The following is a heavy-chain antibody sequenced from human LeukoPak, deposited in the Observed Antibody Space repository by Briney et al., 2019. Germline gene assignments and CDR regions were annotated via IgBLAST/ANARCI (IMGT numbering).Heavy chain of an antibody. Sequence: PSETLSLTCAVSGGSFSGYYWSWIRQPPGKGLEWIGEINHSGSTNYNPSLKSRVTISVDTSKNQFSLKLSSVTAADTAVYYCASGRVVAATPRDIDYWGQGTLVTVSS. D-gene: IGHD2-15*01. V-gene: IGHV4-34*01. J-gene: IGHJ4*02. CDR3: ASGRVVAATPRDIDY. CDR2: INHSGST. CDR1: GGSFSGYY.